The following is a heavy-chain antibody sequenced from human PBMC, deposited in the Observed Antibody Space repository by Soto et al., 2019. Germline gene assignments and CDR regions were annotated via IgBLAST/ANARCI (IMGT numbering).Heavy chain of an antibody. J-gene: IGHJ4*02. CDR2: IYSGDSDT. D-gene: IGHD3-10*01. CDR1: GYSFSTYG. V-gene: IGHV5-51*01. Sequence: GESLKISCNGSGYSFSTYGIGWVRQMPGKGLEWLGIIYSGDSDTRYSPSFQGQVTISVDKSISTAYLQWSSLKASDTAMYYCARHVSGSPRGYYFDYWGQGTQVTVSS. CDR3: ARHVSGSPRGYYFDY.